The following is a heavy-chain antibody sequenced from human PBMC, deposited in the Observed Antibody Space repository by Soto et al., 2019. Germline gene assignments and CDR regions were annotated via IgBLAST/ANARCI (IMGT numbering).Heavy chain of an antibody. CDR2: ISAYNGNT. J-gene: IGHJ4*02. D-gene: IGHD4-17*01. CDR1: GYTFTSYG. CDR3: ARDPGYGDCEIAY. V-gene: IGHV1-18*01. Sequence: QVQLVQSGAEVKKPGASVKVSCKASGYTFTSYGITWVRQAPGQGLEWMGWISAYNGNTNYEQKLQGRVTITTDTSTSTAYMELRSLRSADTAVYYCARDPGYGDCEIAYCSEGTPVTVSS.